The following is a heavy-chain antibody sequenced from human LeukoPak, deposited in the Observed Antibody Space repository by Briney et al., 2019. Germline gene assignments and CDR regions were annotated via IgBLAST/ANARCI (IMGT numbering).Heavy chain of an antibody. V-gene: IGHV1-24*01. CDR2: FDPEDGET. D-gene: IGHD3-22*01. J-gene: IGHJ4*02. CDR3: ATYDSSGSYYFDY. Sequence: GASVKVSCKVSGYTLTESSMHWVRQAPGKGREWMGGFDPEDGETIYAQKFQGRVTMTEDTSTDTAYMELSSLRSEDTAVYYCATYDSSGSYYFDYWGQGTLVTVSS. CDR1: GYTLTESS.